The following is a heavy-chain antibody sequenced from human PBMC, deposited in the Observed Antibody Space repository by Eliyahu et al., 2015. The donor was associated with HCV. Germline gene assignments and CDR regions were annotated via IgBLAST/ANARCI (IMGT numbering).Heavy chain of an antibody. CDR2: ISSSXSYX. V-gene: IGHV3-21*01. J-gene: IGHJ2*01. CDR1: GFTFRSYN. CDR3: ARSGWYEDWYFDL. Sequence: EVQLVESGGGLVKPGGSXXLSCXASGFTFRSYNMNWVRQAPAKGLEWVSSISSSXSYXYYADSLKGRFTISRDNAKNSLYLQMNSLRAEDTAVYYCARSGWYEDWYFDLWGRGTLVTVSS. D-gene: IGHD6-19*01.